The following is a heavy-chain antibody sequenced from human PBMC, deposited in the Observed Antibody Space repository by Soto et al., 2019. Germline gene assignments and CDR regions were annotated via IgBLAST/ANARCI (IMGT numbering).Heavy chain of an antibody. D-gene: IGHD6-13*01. CDR3: ASDPDSSSWEKYYFDY. J-gene: IGHJ4*02. CDR2: ISSSSSYI. CDR1: GFTFSSYS. V-gene: IGHV3-21*01. Sequence: EVQLVESGGGLVKPGGSLRLSCAASGFTFSSYSMNWVRQAPGKGLEWVSSISSSSSYIYYADSVKGRFTISRDNAKNSLYLQMNSLRAEDTAVYYCASDPDSSSWEKYYFDYWGQGTLVTVSS.